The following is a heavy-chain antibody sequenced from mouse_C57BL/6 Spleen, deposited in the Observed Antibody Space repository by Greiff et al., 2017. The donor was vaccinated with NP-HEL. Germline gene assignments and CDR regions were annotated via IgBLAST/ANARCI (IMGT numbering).Heavy chain of an antibody. V-gene: IGHV1-69*01. CDR3: ARSKYGNYRYFDY. CDR2: IDPSDSYT. J-gene: IGHJ2*01. CDR1: GYTFTSYW. Sequence: QVQLQQPGAELVMPGASVKLSCKASGYTFTSYWMHWVKQRPGQGLEWIGEIDPSDSYTNYNQKFKGKSTLTVDKSSSTAYMQLSSLTSEDSAVYYCARSKYGNYRYFDYWGQGTTLTVSS. D-gene: IGHD2-10*02.